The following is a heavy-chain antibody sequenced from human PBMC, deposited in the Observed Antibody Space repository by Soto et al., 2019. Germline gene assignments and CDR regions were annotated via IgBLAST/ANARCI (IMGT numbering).Heavy chain of an antibody. CDR3: ARVRGSWSNNPPWYGMDV. D-gene: IGHD3-10*01. J-gene: IGHJ6*02. CDR2: ISYDGSNK. V-gene: IGHV3-30-3*01. CDR1: GFTFSSYA. Sequence: QVQLVESGGGVVQPERSLRLSCAASGFTFSSYAMHWVRQAPGKGLEWVAVISYDGSNKYYADSVKGRFTISRDNSKNTLYLQRNSLRAEDTAVFYCARVRGSWSNNPPWYGMDVWGQGTTVTVSS.